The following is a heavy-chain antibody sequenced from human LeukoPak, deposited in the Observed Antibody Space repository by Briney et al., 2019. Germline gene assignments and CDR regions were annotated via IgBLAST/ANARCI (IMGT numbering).Heavy chain of an antibody. CDR1: GGSISSYY. D-gene: IGHD2-15*01. CDR3: ARGSRINWFDP. CDR2: TYYSGST. Sequence: SETLSLTCTVSGGSISSYYWSWIRQPPGKGLEWIGYTYYSGSTNYNPSLKSRVTISVDTSKNQFSLKLSSVTAADTAVYYCARGSRINWFDPWGQGTLVTVSS. J-gene: IGHJ5*02. V-gene: IGHV4-59*01.